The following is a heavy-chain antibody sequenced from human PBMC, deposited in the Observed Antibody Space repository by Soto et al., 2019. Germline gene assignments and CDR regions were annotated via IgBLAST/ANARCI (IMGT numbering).Heavy chain of an antibody. Sequence: GFTFNTYAMNWVRQAPGKGLEWVSALSADGAGTYYADSVKGRFTISRDNSKNTLSLQMNSLRAEDTAIFYCARISSSSCTDYWGQGTLVTVSS. V-gene: IGHV3-23*01. CDR3: ARISSSSCTDY. J-gene: IGHJ4*02. CDR1: GFTFNTYA. D-gene: IGHD6-13*01. CDR2: LSADGAGT.